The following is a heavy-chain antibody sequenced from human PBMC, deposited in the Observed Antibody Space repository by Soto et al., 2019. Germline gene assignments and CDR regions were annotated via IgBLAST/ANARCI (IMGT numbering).Heavy chain of an antibody. J-gene: IGHJ5*02. CDR1: GFTFSSYA. V-gene: IGHV3-23*01. D-gene: IGHD2-2*01. Sequence: GGSLRLSCAASGFTFSSYAMSWVRQAPGKGLERVSAISGSGGSTYYADSVKGRFTISRDNSKNTLYLQMNSLRAEDTAVYYCAKDMGYCSSTSCLGGNNWFDPWGQGTLVTVSS. CDR3: AKDMGYCSSTSCLGGNNWFDP. CDR2: ISGSGGST.